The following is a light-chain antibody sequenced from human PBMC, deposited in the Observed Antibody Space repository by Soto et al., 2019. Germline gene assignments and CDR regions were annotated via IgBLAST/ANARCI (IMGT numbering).Light chain of an antibody. Sequence: QSALTQPPSASGSPGQSGAISCTGTSSDVGGYNYVSWYQLHPGKAPKLMIYEVNLRPSGVPDRFSGSKSGNTASLTVSGLQAEDEADYYCSSYAGSNNYVFGTGTKLTVL. J-gene: IGLJ1*01. CDR3: SSYAGSNNYV. CDR2: EVN. CDR1: SSDVGGYNY. V-gene: IGLV2-8*01.